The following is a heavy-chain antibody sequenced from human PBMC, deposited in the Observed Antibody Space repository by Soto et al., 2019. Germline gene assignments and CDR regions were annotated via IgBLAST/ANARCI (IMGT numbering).Heavy chain of an antibody. Sequence: GASVKVSCKASGYTFTTYGIHWVRQAPGQGLEWMGWISGYNGNTNYAQKFRGRVTMTTDTSTTTAYMDLRSLRSDDTAVYYCGRERDGTSWSSAEYLQHWGQGTLVTVSS. V-gene: IGHV1-18*01. J-gene: IGHJ1*01. CDR3: GRERDGTSWSSAEYLQH. D-gene: IGHD6-13*01. CDR1: GYTFTTYG. CDR2: ISGYNGNT.